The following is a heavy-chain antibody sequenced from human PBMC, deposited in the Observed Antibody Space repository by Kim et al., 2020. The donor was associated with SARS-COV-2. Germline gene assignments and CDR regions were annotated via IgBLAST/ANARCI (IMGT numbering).Heavy chain of an antibody. CDR3: ARDLRPITSDAFDI. J-gene: IGHJ3*02. Sequence: GGSLRLSCAASGFTFSSYAMHWVRQAPGKGLEWVAVISYDGSNKYYADSVKGRFTISRDNSKNTLYLQMNSLRAEDTAVYYCARDLRPITSDAFDIWGQGTMVTVSS. V-gene: IGHV3-30-3*01. CDR1: GFTFSSYA. CDR2: ISYDGSNK.